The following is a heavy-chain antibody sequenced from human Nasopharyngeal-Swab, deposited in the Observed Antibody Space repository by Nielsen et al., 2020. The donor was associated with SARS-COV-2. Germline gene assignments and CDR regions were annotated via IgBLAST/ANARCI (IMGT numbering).Heavy chain of an antibody. Sequence: GSLRLSYAVYGGSFSGYYWSWIRQPPGKGLEWIGEINHSGSTNYNPSLKSRVTISVDTSKNQFSLKLSSVTAADTAVYYCARGSPTVDYWGQGTLVTVSS. CDR3: ARGSPTVDY. V-gene: IGHV4-34*01. J-gene: IGHJ4*02. CDR1: GGSFSGYY. CDR2: INHSGST.